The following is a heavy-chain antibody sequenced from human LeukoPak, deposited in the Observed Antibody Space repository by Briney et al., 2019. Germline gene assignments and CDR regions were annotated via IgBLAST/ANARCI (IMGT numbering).Heavy chain of an antibody. V-gene: IGHV3-30-3*01. CDR3: ARDQAPSYYYDSSGYYGTFDY. CDR1: GFTFSSYA. Sequence: GGSLRLSCAASGFTFSSYAMHWVRQAPGKGLEWVAVISYDVSNKYYADSVKGRFTISRDNSKNTLYLQMNSLRAEDTAVYYCARDQAPSYYYDSSGYYGTFDYWGQGTLVTVSS. D-gene: IGHD3-22*01. J-gene: IGHJ4*02. CDR2: ISYDVSNK.